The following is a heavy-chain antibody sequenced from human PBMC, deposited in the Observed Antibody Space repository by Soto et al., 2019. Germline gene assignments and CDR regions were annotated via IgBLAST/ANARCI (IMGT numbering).Heavy chain of an antibody. J-gene: IGHJ6*01. CDR2: ISWNGVSI. Sequence: GGSLRLSCVASGFTFDDYAMHWVRQAPGKGLEWVSGISWNGVSIGYADSVKGRFTISRDNAKNSLYLQMTSLRVEDTSLYYCAKDSGLPYSYYYGMDVWGQGTTVTVS. V-gene: IGHV3-9*01. CDR3: AKDSGLPYSYYYGMDV. D-gene: IGHD3-9*01. CDR1: GFTFDDYA.